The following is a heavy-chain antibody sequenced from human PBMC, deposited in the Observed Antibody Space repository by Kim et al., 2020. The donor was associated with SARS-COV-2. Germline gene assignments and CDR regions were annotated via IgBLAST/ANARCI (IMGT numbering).Heavy chain of an antibody. J-gene: IGHJ4*02. CDR3: AKTGGGATAPNSDY. V-gene: IGHV3-23*01. Sequence: GGSLRLSCAASGFTFSSYAMSWVRQAPGKGLEWVSAISGSGGSTYYADSVKGRFTISRDNSKNTLYLQMNSLRAEDTAVYYCAKTGGGATAPNSDYWGQGTLATVSS. D-gene: IGHD1-26*01. CDR1: GFTFSSYA. CDR2: ISGSGGST.